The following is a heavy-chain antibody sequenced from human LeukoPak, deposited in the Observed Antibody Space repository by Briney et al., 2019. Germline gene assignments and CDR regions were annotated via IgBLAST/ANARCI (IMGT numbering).Heavy chain of an antibody. V-gene: IGHV3-21*01. Sequence: GGSLRLSCAASGFTVSSNYMSWVRQAPGKGLEWVSSISTSSSYIYYADSVKGRFTISRDNAKNSLSLQMNSLRAEDTALYFCARGHSNYGDYFDYWGQGTLVTVSS. J-gene: IGHJ4*02. CDR2: ISTSSSYI. CDR3: ARGHSNYGDYFDY. CDR1: GFTVSSNY. D-gene: IGHD4-11*01.